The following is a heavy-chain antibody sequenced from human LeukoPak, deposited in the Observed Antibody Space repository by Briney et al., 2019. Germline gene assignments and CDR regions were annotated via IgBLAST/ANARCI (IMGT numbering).Heavy chain of an antibody. V-gene: IGHV3-33*06. CDR3: AKDLNRIVVVPAVLDY. CDR2: IWYDGSNK. J-gene: IGHJ4*02. D-gene: IGHD2-2*01. Sequence: GRSLRLYCAASGFTFSSYGMHWVRQAPGKGLEWVAVIWYDGSNKYYADSVKGRFTISRDNSKNTLYLQMNSLRAEDTAVYYCAKDLNRIVVVPAVLDYWGQGTLVTVSS. CDR1: GFTFSSYG.